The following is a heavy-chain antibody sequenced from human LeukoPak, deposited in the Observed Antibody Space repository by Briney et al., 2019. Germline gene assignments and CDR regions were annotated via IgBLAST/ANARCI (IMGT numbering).Heavy chain of an antibody. CDR1: GYTFTSYA. J-gene: IGHJ1*01. D-gene: IGHD2-15*01. V-gene: IGHV1-18*01. CDR3: ARVSCSGGSCYEYFQH. Sequence: ASVKVSCKASGYTFTSYAISWVRQAPGQGLEWMGWISAYNGNANYAQNFQGRVSMTTDTSTTTAYMELRSLRSDDTAVYYCARVSCSGGSCYEYFQHWGQGTLVTVSS. CDR2: ISAYNGNA.